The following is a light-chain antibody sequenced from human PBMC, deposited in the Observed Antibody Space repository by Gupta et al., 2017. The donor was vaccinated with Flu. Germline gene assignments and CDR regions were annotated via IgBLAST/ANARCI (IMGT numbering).Light chain of an antibody. CDR3: AAWDDGLSARV. Sequence: QSDLTQPPSASGTPGQTVTISCSGSSSNIGANPVSWYQQVPGTAPKLLSYGNNQRPSGVPDRFSGSKSGTSASLAISGLQSENEADYYCAAWDDGLSARVFGGGTKLTVL. CDR1: SSNIGANP. J-gene: IGLJ2*01. CDR2: GNN. V-gene: IGLV1-44*01.